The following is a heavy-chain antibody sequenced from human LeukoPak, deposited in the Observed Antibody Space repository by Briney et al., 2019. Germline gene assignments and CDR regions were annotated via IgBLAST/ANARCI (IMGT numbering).Heavy chain of an antibody. V-gene: IGHV4-34*01. J-gene: IGHJ4*02. CDR3: ARERRPTYYDFWSGYYI. CDR1: GGSFSGYY. D-gene: IGHD3-3*01. Sequence: SETLSLTCAVYGGSFSGYYWSWIRQPPGKGLEWIGEINHSGSTNYNPSLKSRVTISVDTSKNQFSLKLSSVTAADTAVYYCARERRPTYYDFWSGYYIWGQGTLVTVSS. CDR2: INHSGST.